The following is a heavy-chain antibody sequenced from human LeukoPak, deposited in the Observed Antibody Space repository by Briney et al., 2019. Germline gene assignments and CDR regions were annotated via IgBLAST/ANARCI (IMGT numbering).Heavy chain of an antibody. Sequence: SQTLSLTCALSGDIFSSNSAAWNWIRQSPSRGLEWLGRTYYRSKWYNDYAVSVKSRITINPDTSKNQFSLQLNSVTPEDTAVYYCARDDLWFGESTVDYWGQGTLVTVSS. CDR2: TYYRSKWYN. CDR1: GDIFSSNSAA. D-gene: IGHD3-10*01. V-gene: IGHV6-1*01. CDR3: ARDDLWFGESTVDY. J-gene: IGHJ4*02.